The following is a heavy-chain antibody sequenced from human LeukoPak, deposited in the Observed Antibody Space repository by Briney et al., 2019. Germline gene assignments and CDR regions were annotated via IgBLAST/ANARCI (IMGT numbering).Heavy chain of an antibody. V-gene: IGHV4-59*11. CDR3: ARVAGIVGTRTFDY. CDR1: GSSISSHY. Sequence: SETLSLTCTVSGSSISSHYWSWIRQPPGKGLEWIGYIYYSGSTNYNPSLKSRVTISVDTSKNQFSLKLSSVTAADTAVYYCARVAGIVGTRTFDYWGQGTLVTVSS. CDR2: IYYSGST. J-gene: IGHJ4*02. D-gene: IGHD1-26*01.